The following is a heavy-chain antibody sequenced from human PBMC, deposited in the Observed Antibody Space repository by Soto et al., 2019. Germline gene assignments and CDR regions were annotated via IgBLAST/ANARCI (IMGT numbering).Heavy chain of an antibody. Sequence: GSLRLSCSTSGLYLTDYMHWVRQAPGKGPEYVSSMSGDGSVIYYADSVRGRFTISRDNSKNKLYLQMRSLRIEDTAVYYCVKDRLIDYWGQGTLVTVSS. V-gene: IGHV3-64D*06. J-gene: IGHJ4*02. CDR2: MSGDGSVI. CDR3: VKDRLIDY. CDR1: GLYLTDY.